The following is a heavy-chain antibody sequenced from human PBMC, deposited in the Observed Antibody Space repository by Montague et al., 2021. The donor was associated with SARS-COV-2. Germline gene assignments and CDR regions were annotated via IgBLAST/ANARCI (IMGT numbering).Heavy chain of an antibody. V-gene: IGHV4-39*07. D-gene: IGHD5-12*01. J-gene: IGHJ4*02. CDR2: NYYSGGT. CDR1: GGSITRSYY. CDR3: ARYSGDDPSTDY. Sequence: SETLSLTCLVSGGSITRSYYWCWIRQSPGEGLEWSGSNYYSGGTYYNPSLQSRVLITVDTSKNQFSLMLNSVTAADSAVYYCARYSGDDPSTDYWGPGSLVTVSS.